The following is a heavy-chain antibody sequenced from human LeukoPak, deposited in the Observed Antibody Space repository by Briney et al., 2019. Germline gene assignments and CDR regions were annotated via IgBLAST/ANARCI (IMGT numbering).Heavy chain of an antibody. D-gene: IGHD6-19*01. CDR3: AKDGQWLVNNCFDT. CDR2: ISGSGGNT. Sequence: PGGSLRLSCAASGFTFTNAWMNWMGWVRQAPEKGLEWVSAISGSGGNTFYGDSVKGRFTISRDNSKNTLYLQTTSLGAEDTAVYYCAKDGQWLVNNCFDTWGQGTLVTVSS. CDR1: GFTFTNAW. V-gene: IGHV3-23*01. J-gene: IGHJ5*02.